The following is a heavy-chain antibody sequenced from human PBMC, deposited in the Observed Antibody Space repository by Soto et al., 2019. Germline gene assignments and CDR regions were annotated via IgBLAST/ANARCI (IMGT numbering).Heavy chain of an antibody. CDR2: ISPIFGTA. Sequence: ASVKVSCKASGGTFSSYAISWVRQAPGQGLEWMGGISPIFGTANYAQKFQGRVTITADESTSTAYMELSSLRSEDTAVYYCARHHLVPPSYGSGSYIDYYGMDVWGQGTTVTVSS. J-gene: IGHJ6*02. V-gene: IGHV1-69*13. D-gene: IGHD3-10*01. CDR3: ARHHLVPPSYGSGSYIDYYGMDV. CDR1: GGTFSSYA.